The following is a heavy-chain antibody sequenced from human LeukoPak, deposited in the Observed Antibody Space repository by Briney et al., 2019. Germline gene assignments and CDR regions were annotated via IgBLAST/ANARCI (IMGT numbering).Heavy chain of an antibody. D-gene: IGHD5-18*01. Sequence: SSVKVSCKASAGTFISYAISWVRQAPGQGLEWMGRIIPIFGTANYAQKFQGRVTITTDESTSTAYMELSSLRSEDTAVYYCARGTRIGYSYGAFDYWGQGTLVTVSS. V-gene: IGHV1-69*05. J-gene: IGHJ4*02. CDR1: AGTFISYA. CDR3: ARGTRIGYSYGAFDY. CDR2: IIPIFGTA.